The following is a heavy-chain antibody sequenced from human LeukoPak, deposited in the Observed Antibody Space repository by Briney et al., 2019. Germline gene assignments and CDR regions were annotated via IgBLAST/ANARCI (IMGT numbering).Heavy chain of an antibody. Sequence: GGSLRLSCAASGFTVSSNYMSWVRQAPGKGLEWVSVIYSGGSTYYADSVKGRFTISRDNSKNTLYPQMNSLRAEDTAVYYCARSSAKLAFDIWGQGTMVTVSS. CDR2: IYSGGST. J-gene: IGHJ3*02. CDR1: GFTVSSNY. D-gene: IGHD5-18*01. CDR3: ARSSAKLAFDI. V-gene: IGHV3-53*01.